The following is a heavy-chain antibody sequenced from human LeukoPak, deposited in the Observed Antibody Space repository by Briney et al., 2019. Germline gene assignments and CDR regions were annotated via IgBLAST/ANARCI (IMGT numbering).Heavy chain of an antibody. CDR3: ARGKESHGHYFHY. Sequence: GASVKVSCKASGDTFSSYAISWVRQAPGRGLEWMGGIIPIFGTANYAQKFQGRVTITADESTSTAYMELNSLRTEDTAVYYCARGKESHGHYFHYWGQGTLVTVSS. J-gene: IGHJ4*02. V-gene: IGHV1-69*13. CDR1: GDTFSSYA. CDR2: IIPIFGTA.